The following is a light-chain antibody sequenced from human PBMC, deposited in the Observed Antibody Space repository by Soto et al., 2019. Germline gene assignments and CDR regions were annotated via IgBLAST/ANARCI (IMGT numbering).Light chain of an antibody. CDR3: QQRSNWPT. CDR1: QSVSSY. V-gene: IGKV3-11*01. Sequence: EIVLTQSPATLSLSPGERATLSCRASQSVSSYLAWYQQKPGQAPRLLIYDASNRATGIPARFSGSGSGTDFTLTISRLEPEDFAVYYCQQRSNWPTFGQGTKLAIK. J-gene: IGKJ2*01. CDR2: DAS.